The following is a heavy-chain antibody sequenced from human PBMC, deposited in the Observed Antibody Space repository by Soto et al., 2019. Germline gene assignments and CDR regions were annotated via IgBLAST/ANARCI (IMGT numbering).Heavy chain of an antibody. CDR3: ARDTRHGHQVHFQH. CDR1: GFTFSSYW. D-gene: IGHD1-26*01. V-gene: IGHV3-7*01. J-gene: IGHJ1*01. Sequence: GGSLRLSCAASGFTFSSYWMSWVRQAPGKGLEWVANIKQDGSEKYYVDSVKGRFTISRDNAKNSLYLQMNSLRAEDTAVYYCARDTRHGHQVHFQHSGQGTLGTVS. CDR2: IKQDGSEK.